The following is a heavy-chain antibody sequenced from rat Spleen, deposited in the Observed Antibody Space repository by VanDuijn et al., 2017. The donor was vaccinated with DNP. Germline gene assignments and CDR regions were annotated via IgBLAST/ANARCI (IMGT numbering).Heavy chain of an antibody. D-gene: IGHD4-3*01. V-gene: IGHV2-34*01. J-gene: IGHJ2*01. Sequence: QVQLKESGPGLVRPSETLSLTCTVSDFSLRSYSVSWVRQPSGKGPEWMGRMWYDGDTAYHLPLKSRLSISRAISKNQIFLKMNSLQTEDTGTYYCNRDNSGFDYWGQGVMVTVSS. CDR3: NRDNSGFDY. CDR2: MWYDGDT. CDR1: DFSLRSYS.